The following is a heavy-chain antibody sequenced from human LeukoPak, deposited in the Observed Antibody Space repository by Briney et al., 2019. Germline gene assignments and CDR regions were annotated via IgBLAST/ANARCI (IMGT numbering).Heavy chain of an antibody. D-gene: IGHD2-21*02. V-gene: IGHV4-4*09. Sequence: SETLSLTCSVSGASISSDYWSWIRQPPGKGLEWTGNIYSSETTKYNPSLRSRATISGDTSKNQFSLKLSSVTAADMAVYYCARHFPYCGGDCPYYYMDVWGKGTTVTVSS. CDR1: GASISSDY. CDR2: IYSSETT. CDR3: ARHFPYCGGDCPYYYMDV. J-gene: IGHJ6*03.